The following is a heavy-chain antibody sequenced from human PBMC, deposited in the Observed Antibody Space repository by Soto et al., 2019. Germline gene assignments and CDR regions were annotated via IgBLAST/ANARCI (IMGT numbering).Heavy chain of an antibody. CDR2: ISGSGGST. CDR3: AKRSHYGDYKPKPWYFDY. Sequence: EVQLLESGGGLVQPGGSLRLSCAASGFTFSSYAMSWVRQAPGKGLEWVSAISGSGGSTYYADSVKGRFTISRDNSKNTLYLQMNSLRAEDTAVYYCAKRSHYGDYKPKPWYFDYWGQGTVVTVSS. V-gene: IGHV3-23*01. CDR1: GFTFSSYA. D-gene: IGHD4-17*01. J-gene: IGHJ4*02.